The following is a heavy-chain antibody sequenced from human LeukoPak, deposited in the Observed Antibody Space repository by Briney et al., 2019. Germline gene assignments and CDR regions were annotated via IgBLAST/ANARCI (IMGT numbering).Heavy chain of an antibody. Sequence: PGGSLRLSCAASGFTFSSYEMHWVRQAPGKGLEWVSYISSSGITIYYADSVKGRFTISRDNAKNSLYLQMNSLRAEDTAVYYCARGKTGSYYSRSYYMDVWGKGTTVTISS. V-gene: IGHV3-48*03. CDR2: ISSSGITI. J-gene: IGHJ6*03. D-gene: IGHD3-10*01. CDR3: ARGKTGSYYSRSYYMDV. CDR1: GFTFSSYE.